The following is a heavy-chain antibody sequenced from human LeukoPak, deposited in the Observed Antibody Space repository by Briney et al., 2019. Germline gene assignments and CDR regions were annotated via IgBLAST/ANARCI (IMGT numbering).Heavy chain of an antibody. J-gene: IGHJ6*03. CDR3: ARDPLKLRSFDWLLSHTPYYYYYMDV. D-gene: IGHD3-9*01. CDR2: ISSSSSYI. V-gene: IGHV3-21*01. CDR1: GFTFSSYS. Sequence: PGGSLRLSCAASGFTFSSYSMNWVRQAPGKGLEWVASISSSSSYIYYADSVKGRFTISRDNAKNSLYLQMNSLRAEDTAVYYCARDPLKLRSFDWLLSHTPYYYYYMDVWGKGTTVTVSS.